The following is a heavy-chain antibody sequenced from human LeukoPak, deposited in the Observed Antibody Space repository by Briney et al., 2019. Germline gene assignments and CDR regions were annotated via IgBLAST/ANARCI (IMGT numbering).Heavy chain of an antibody. CDR2: IWYDGSNK. D-gene: IGHD3-16*02. J-gene: IGHJ4*02. CDR3: ARVIRKLSAPPVDYFDY. Sequence: PGRSLRLSCAASGFTFSSYGMHWVRQAPGKGLEWVAVIWYDGSNKYYAASVKGRFTISRDNSKNPLYLQMNSLRAEDTAVYYCARVIRKLSAPPVDYFDYWGQGTLVTVSS. V-gene: IGHV3-33*01. CDR1: GFTFSSYG.